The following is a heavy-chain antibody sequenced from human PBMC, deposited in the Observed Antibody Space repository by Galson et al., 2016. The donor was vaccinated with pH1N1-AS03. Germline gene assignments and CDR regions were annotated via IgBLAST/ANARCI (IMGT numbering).Heavy chain of an antibody. CDR1: GFTFSDYY. CDR3: ARTLAASGYYFDS. D-gene: IGHD6-25*01. Sequence: SLRLSCAASGFTFSDYYMSWIRQAPGKGLEWISYISSSSSYTNYADSVKGRFTISRDNAKNSLYLQMNSLRAEDSAVYYCARTLAASGYYFDSCGQGTLVTVSS. CDR2: ISSSSSYT. J-gene: IGHJ4*02. V-gene: IGHV3-11*06.